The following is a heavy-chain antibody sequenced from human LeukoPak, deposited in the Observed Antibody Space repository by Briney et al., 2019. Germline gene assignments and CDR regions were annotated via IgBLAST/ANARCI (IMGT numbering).Heavy chain of an antibody. D-gene: IGHD3-10*01. J-gene: IGHJ4*02. CDR2: INGGLENT. V-gene: IGHV1-3*01. CDR1: GYTFTNYA. CDR3: ARAEVLLSFGHNKHCLDV. Sequence: ASVKVSCKASGYTFTNYAIHWVRQAPGQRLEWMGQINGGLENTKYSQTFQGRVTITRDIAATTAYMELSSLRSEDTAVYYCARAEVLLSFGHNKHCLDVWGQGTLVTVSS.